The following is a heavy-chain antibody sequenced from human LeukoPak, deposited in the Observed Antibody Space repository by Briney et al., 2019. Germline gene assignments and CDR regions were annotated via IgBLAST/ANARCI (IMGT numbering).Heavy chain of an antibody. Sequence: ASVKVSCKASGYTFTGYYMHWVRQAPGQGLEWMGRIIPILGIANYAQKFQGRVTITADKSTSTAYMELSSLRSEDTAVYYCARLSDYGGNSGHYWGQGTLVTVSS. CDR2: IIPILGIA. J-gene: IGHJ4*02. CDR3: ARLSDYGGNSGHY. V-gene: IGHV1-69*02. D-gene: IGHD4-23*01. CDR1: GYTFTGYY.